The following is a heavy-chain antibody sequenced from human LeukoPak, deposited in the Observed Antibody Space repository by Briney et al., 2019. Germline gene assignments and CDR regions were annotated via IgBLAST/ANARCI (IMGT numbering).Heavy chain of an antibody. Sequence: GGSLRLSCAASGFTFDDYAMHWVRQAPGKGLEWVSGISWNSGSIGYADSVKGRFTISRDNAKNSLYLQMNSLRAEDTALYYCEKDPPLGGLYYSCLDVGGKGTLVTVP. CDR2: ISWNSGSI. CDR1: GFTFDDYA. V-gene: IGHV3-9*01. D-gene: IGHD3-10*01. J-gene: IGHJ6*04. CDR3: EKDPPLGGLYYSCLDV.